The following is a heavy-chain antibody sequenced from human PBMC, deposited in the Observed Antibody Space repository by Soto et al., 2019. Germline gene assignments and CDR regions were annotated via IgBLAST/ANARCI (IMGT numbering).Heavy chain of an antibody. V-gene: IGHV1-69*08. CDR3: ARDLGVIPDCSSTSCSQPTWYFDL. D-gene: IGHD2-2*01. CDR2: IIPILGIA. CDR1: GGTFSSYT. J-gene: IGHJ2*01. Sequence: QVQLVQSGAEVKKPGSSVKVSCKASGGTFSSYTISWVRQAPGQGLEWMGRIIPILGIANYARKFQGRVTITADKSTSKAYMELSSLRSEDTAVYYCARDLGVIPDCSSTSCSQPTWYFDLWGRGTLVTVSS.